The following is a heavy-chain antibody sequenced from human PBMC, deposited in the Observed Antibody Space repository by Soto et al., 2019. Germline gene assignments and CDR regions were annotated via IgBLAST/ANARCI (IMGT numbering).Heavy chain of an antibody. CDR2: ISTYSGNT. J-gene: IGHJ4*02. D-gene: IGHD1-20*01. CDR3: ARDDNNYLDF. CDR1: GYTFTSYG. V-gene: IGHV1-18*04. Sequence: ASVEVSCKASGYTFTSYGISWVRQAPGQGLEWMGWISTYSGNTNYAQKLQGRVTMTTDTSASTVYMELRSLRSGDTAVYYCARDDNNYLDFWGQRTLVTASS.